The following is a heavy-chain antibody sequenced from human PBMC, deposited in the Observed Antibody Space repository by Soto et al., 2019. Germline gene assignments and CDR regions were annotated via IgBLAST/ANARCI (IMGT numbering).Heavy chain of an antibody. V-gene: IGHV4-34*01. J-gene: IGHJ6*03. D-gene: IGHD3-10*01. Sequence: SETLSLTCAVYGGSFSGYCWSWIRQPPGKGPEWIGEINHSGSTNYNPPLKSRVTISVDTSKNQFSLKLSSVTAADTAVYYCARGSGNRFGETYLNYMDVWGKGTTVTVSS. CDR1: GGSFSGYC. CDR3: ARGSGNRFGETYLNYMDV. CDR2: INHSGST.